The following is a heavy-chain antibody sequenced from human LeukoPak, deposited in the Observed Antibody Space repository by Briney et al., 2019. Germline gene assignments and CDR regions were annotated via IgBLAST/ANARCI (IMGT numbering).Heavy chain of an antibody. CDR3: ARGRIAKIVVVHSFHYGMDV. CDR1: GGSFTDYF. D-gene: IGHD3-22*01. V-gene: IGHV4-34*01. CDR2: INDYTGNT. J-gene: IGHJ6*02. Sequence: PSDTVSLTCNVFGGSFTDYFWTWIRQSPGKGLEWIGEINDYTGNTNYNPPLNSRVSISLEKSKNQFSLELRSVTAADTAVYYCARGRIAKIVVVHSFHYGMDVWGQGTTVTVSS.